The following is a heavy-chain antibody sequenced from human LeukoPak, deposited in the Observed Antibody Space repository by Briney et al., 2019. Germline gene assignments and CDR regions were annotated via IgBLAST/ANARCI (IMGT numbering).Heavy chain of an antibody. CDR1: GFTFSSYA. CDR2: ISSSSSYI. D-gene: IGHD6-6*01. V-gene: IGHV3-21*01. CDR3: AREDGSMAAKGMDY. J-gene: IGHJ4*02. Sequence: GGSLRLSCAASGFTFSSYAMSWVRQAPGKGLEWVSSISSSSSYIYYADSVKGQFTISRDNAKNSLYLQMNSLRAEDTAVYYCAREDGSMAAKGMDYWGQGTLVTVSS.